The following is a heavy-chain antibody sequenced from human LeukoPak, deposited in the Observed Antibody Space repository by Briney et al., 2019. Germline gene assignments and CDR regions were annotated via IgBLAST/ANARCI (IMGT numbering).Heavy chain of an antibody. CDR2: IYYSGST. Sequence: PSETLSLTCTVSGGSISSYYWSWIRQPPGKGLEWIGYIYYSGSTNYNPSLKSRVTISVDTSKNQFSLKLSSVTAADTAVYYCARSSYGDYDPYWYFDLWGRGTLVTVSS. V-gene: IGHV4-59*01. J-gene: IGHJ2*01. CDR1: GGSISSYY. CDR3: ARSSYGDYDPYWYFDL. D-gene: IGHD4-17*01.